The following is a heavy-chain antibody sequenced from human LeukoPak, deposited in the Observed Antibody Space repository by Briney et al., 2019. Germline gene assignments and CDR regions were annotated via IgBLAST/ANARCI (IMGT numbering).Heavy chain of an antibody. V-gene: IGHV1-18*01. CDR3: ATSGGASTES. CDR1: SYAFTSDG. Sequence: ASVKVSCKASSYAFTSDGIIWVRQAPEQGLEWMGWINTHNGNTNYAQELQGRVTMTTDTSTSTAYMELGSLTYDDTAVYYCATSGGASTESWGQGTTVTVSP. CDR2: INTHNGNT. D-gene: IGHD6-25*01. J-gene: IGHJ5*02.